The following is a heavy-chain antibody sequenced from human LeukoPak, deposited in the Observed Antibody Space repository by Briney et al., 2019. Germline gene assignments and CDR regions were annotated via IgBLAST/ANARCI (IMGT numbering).Heavy chain of an antibody. CDR2: IYYSGST. J-gene: IGHJ4*02. V-gene: IGHV4-39*01. CDR3: ARRGTGTTPYFDY. D-gene: IGHD1-7*01. Sequence: PSETLSLTCTVSGGSISSSSYYWAWIRQPPGKGLEWIGSIYYSGSTYYNPSLKSRVTISVDTSKNQFSLKLGSVTAADTAVYFCARRGTGTTPYFDYRGQGTLVTVSS. CDR1: GGSISSSSYY.